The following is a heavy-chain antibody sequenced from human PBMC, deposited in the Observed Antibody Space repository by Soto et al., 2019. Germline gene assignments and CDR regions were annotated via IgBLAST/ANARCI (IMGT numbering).Heavy chain of an antibody. CDR3: ARRDTSGFLRYFDS. J-gene: IGHJ4*02. CDR1: GGTLSSFINYP. Sequence: GASVKVSCKASGGTLSSFINYPINWVRQAPGQGLEWMGGSVPNVGTVNYAQKFQGRVTITADKSTGTAYMEVSSLRSEDTALYYCARRDTSGFLRYFDSWGQGTLVTVSS. V-gene: IGHV1-69*06. D-gene: IGHD3-3*01. CDR2: SVPNVGTV.